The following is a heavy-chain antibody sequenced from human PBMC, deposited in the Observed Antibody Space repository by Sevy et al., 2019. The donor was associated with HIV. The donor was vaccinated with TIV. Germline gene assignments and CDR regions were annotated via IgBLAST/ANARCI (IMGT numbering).Heavy chain of an antibody. CDR1: GFTFSSYS. CDR2: ISSSSSYI. D-gene: IGHD5-12*01. CDR3: ARENVDIVATARDYYYYYYGMDV. J-gene: IGHJ6*02. Sequence: GGSLRLSCAASGFTFSSYSMNWVRQAPGKGLEWVSSISSSSSYIYCADSVKGRFTISRDNAKNSLYLQMNSLRAEDTAVYYCARENVDIVATARDYYYYYYGMDVWGQGTTVTVSS. V-gene: IGHV3-21*01.